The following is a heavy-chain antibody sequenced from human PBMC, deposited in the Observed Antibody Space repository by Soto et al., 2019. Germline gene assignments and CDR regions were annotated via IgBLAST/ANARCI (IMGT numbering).Heavy chain of an antibody. CDR1: GGSFSGYY. Sequence: PSETLSLTCAVYGGSFSGYYWSWIRQPPGKGLEWIGEINHSGSTNYNPSLKSRVTISVDTSKNQFSLKLSSVTAADTAVYYCARRPHNTSRFDYWGQGTLVTVSS. CDR2: INHSGST. D-gene: IGHD1-1*01. CDR3: ARRPHNTSRFDY. J-gene: IGHJ4*02. V-gene: IGHV4-34*01.